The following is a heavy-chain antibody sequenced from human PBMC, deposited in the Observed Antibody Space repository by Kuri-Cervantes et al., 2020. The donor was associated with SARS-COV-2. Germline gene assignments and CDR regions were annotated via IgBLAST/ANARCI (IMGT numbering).Heavy chain of an antibody. J-gene: IGHJ5*02. CDR2: MNPNSSNT. CDR3: ARSVSRTIFGVGNWFDP. D-gene: IGHD3-3*01. Sequence: ASVKVSCKPRGYTFTSYDINWVRQATGQGLEWMGWMNPNSSNTGYAQKFQGRVTITRNTSISTAYMELSSLRSEDTAVYYCARSVSRTIFGVGNWFDPWGQGTLVTVSS. CDR1: GYTFTSYD. V-gene: IGHV1-8*03.